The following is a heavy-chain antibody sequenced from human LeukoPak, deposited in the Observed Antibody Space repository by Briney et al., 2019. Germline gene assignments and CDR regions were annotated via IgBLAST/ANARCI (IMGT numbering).Heavy chain of an antibody. CDR1: GFTFSSYG. CDR3: ARDRATTPYAFDI. V-gene: IGHV3-33*01. D-gene: IGHD1-26*01. CDR2: IWYDGSNK. J-gene: IGHJ3*02. Sequence: GGSLRLSFAASGFTFSSYGMHWVRQAPGKGLEWVAVIWYDGSNKYYADSVKGRFTISRDNSKNTLYLQMNSLRAEDTAVYYCARDRATTPYAFDIWGQGTVVTVSS.